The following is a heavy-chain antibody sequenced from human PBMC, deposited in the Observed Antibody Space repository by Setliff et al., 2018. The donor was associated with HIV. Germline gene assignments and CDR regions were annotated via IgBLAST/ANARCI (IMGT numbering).Heavy chain of an antibody. D-gene: IGHD3-22*01. CDR3: AKVGDRDYYDSSGFYYNL. V-gene: IGHV3-23*01. CDR2: ISGRGSTT. J-gene: IGHJ5*02. Sequence: PGGSLRLSCATSGFTFRSYAMSWVRQAPGKGLEWVSAISGRGSTTYYADSVKGRFNISRDNSKNTLDLQMNSLRVEDSAMYYCAKVGDRDYYDSSGFYYNLWGQGTLVTVSS. CDR1: GFTFRSYA.